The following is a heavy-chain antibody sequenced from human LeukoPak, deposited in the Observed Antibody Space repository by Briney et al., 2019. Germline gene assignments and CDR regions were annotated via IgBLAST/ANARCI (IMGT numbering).Heavy chain of an antibody. V-gene: IGHV1-8*01. J-gene: IGHJ4*02. CDR3: AVTPLYGEAWDFDY. CDR1: GYTFTSYD. CDR2: MNPNSGNT. Sequence: ASVKVSCKASGYTFTSYDINWVRQATGQGLEWMGWMNPNSGNTGYAQKFQGRVTMTRNTSISTAYMELSSLRSEDTAVYYCAVTPLYGEAWDFDYWGQGTLVTVSS. D-gene: IGHD4-17*01.